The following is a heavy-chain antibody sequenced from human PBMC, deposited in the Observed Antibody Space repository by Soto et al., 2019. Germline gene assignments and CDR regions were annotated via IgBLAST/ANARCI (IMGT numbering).Heavy chain of an antibody. V-gene: IGHV1-58*01. CDR3: AARGTADVDIVATISGYYFDY. CDR2: IVVGSGNT. Sequence: SVKVSCKASGFTFTSSSVQWLRQARGQRLEWIGWIVVGSGNTNYAQKFQERVTITRDMSTSTAYMELSSLRSEDTAVYYCAARGTADVDIVATISGYYFDYWGQGTLVTVSS. CDR1: GFTFTSSS. D-gene: IGHD5-12*01. J-gene: IGHJ4*02.